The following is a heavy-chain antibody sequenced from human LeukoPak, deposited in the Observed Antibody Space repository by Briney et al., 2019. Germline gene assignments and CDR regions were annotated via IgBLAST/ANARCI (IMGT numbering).Heavy chain of an antibody. Sequence: SETLSLTCTVSGGSLSSYYWSWIRQPPGKGLEGIGYIYYSGSTNYNPSLKSRVTISVDTSKNQFSLKLSSVTAADTAVYYCARDRYSSGWYKPDDAFDIWGQGTMVTVSS. V-gene: IGHV4-59*01. CDR3: ARDRYSSGWYKPDDAFDI. CDR2: IYYSGST. CDR1: GGSLSSYY. J-gene: IGHJ3*02. D-gene: IGHD6-19*01.